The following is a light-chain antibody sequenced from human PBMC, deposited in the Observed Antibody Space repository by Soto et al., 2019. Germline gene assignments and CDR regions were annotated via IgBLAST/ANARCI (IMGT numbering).Light chain of an antibody. CDR3: ISYTSSSTWV. CDR2: EVS. Sequence: QSVLTQPASVSGSPGQSITISCTGTSSDVGGYNYVSWYQQHPCKAPKLMIYEVSNRPSGVSDRFSGSRSGNTASLTISGRQAEDESDYYCISYTSSSTWVFGGGTKLTVL. J-gene: IGLJ3*02. V-gene: IGLV2-14*01. CDR1: SSDVGGYNY.